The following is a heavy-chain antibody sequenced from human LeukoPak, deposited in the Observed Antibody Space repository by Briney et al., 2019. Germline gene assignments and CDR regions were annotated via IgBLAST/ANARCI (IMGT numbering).Heavy chain of an antibody. J-gene: IGHJ4*02. D-gene: IGHD3-10*01. Sequence: GRSLRLSCAASGFTFSSSGMHWVRQAPGKGLEWVSSISSSSSYIYYADSVKGRFTISRDNAKNSLYLQMNSLRAEDTAVYYCARAIGSGTDYWGQGTLVTVSS. CDR1: GFTFSSSG. CDR2: ISSSSSYI. CDR3: ARAIGSGTDY. V-gene: IGHV3-21*01.